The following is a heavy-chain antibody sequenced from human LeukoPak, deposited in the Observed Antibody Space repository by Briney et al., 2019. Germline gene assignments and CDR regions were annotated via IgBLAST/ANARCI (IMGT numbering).Heavy chain of an antibody. CDR2: ISGSGGST. Sequence: SGGSLRLSCAASGFTFSSYGMSWVRQAPGKGLEWVSAISGSGGSTYYADSVKGRFTISRDNSKNTLYLQMNSLRAEDTAVYYCAKDRGYRYCSSTSCYLGYYYYYYMDVWAKGPRSPSP. CDR1: GFTFSSYG. J-gene: IGHJ6*03. D-gene: IGHD2-2*01. V-gene: IGHV3-23*01. CDR3: AKDRGYRYCSSTSCYLGYYYYYYMDV.